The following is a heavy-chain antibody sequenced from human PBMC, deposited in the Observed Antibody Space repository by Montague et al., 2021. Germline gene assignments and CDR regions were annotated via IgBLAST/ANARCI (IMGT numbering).Heavy chain of an antibody. V-gene: IGHV4-39*01. D-gene: IGHD2-15*01. CDR2: TFNTGSS. CDR3: ARPLYCIGGSCYSGFDP. CDR1: GGSISSNSYW. J-gene: IGHJ5*02. Sequence: SETLSLTCTVSGGSISSNSYWWAWIRQPPGKGLEYVGTTFNTGSSYHSPSLKSRVTISVDTSKNQFSLRLSAVTAADTAVYYCARPLYCIGGSCYSGFDPWGQGTLVTVSS.